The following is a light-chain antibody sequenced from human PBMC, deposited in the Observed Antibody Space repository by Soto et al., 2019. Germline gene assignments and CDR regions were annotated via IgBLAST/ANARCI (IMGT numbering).Light chain of an antibody. Sequence: DIQMTQSPSTLPASVGDRVTITCRASQSISNWLAWYQQKPGTAPKVLIYHASNLQSGVPSRFSGSGSGTEFTLTISSLQSEDFAVYYCQQYNKWPQTFGQGTKVDIK. CDR1: QSISNW. J-gene: IGKJ1*01. CDR2: HAS. V-gene: IGKV1-5*01. CDR3: QQYNKWPQT.